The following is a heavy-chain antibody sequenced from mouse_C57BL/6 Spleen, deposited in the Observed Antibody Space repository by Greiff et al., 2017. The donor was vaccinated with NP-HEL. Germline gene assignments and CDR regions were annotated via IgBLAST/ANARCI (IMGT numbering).Heavy chain of an antibody. CDR3: ARGGAWFAY. J-gene: IGHJ3*01. CDR1: GYTFTSYW. CDR2: IYPSDSET. V-gene: IGHV1-61*01. Sequence: QLKQPGAELVRPGSSVKLSCKASGYTFTSYWMDWVKQRPGQGLEWIGNIYPSDSETHYNQKFKDKATLTVDKSSSTAYMQLSSLTSEDSAVYYCARGGAWFAYWGQGTLVTVSA.